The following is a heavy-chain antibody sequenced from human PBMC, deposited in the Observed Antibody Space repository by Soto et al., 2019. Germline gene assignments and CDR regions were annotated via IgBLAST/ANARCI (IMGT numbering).Heavy chain of an antibody. CDR1: GYTFTSYG. CDR3: AREGRVGGASPVGGMDV. V-gene: IGHV1-18*01. J-gene: IGHJ6*02. Sequence: QVQLVQSGAEVKKPGASVKVSCKASGYTFTSYGISWVRQAPGQGLEWMGWISAYNGNTNYAQKLQGRVTMTTDTSTSTADMELRSLRSDDTAVDYCAREGRVGGASPVGGMDVWGQGTTVTVSS. D-gene: IGHD2-21*01. CDR2: ISAYNGNT.